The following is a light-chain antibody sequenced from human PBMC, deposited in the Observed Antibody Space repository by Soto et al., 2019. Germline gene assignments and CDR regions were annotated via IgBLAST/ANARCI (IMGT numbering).Light chain of an antibody. J-gene: IGKJ4*01. Sequence: EIVMTQSPATLSVSPGERATLSCRASQSVSSNLAWYQQKPGQAPRLLIFGASTRATGTPARFSGSGSETAFTLTISSLQSEDFAVYYCQQYSDWPLTFGGGTKVEIK. CDR1: QSVSSN. CDR2: GAS. V-gene: IGKV3D-15*01. CDR3: QQYSDWPLT.